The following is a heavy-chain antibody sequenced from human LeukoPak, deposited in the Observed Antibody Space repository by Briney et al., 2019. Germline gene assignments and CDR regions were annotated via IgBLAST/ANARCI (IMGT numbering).Heavy chain of an antibody. CDR2: IYYSGST. D-gene: IGHD6-6*01. Sequence: PSETLSLTCTVSGGSISSDSYYWAWIRQPPGKGLEWIASIYYSGSTYYNPSLKSRVTISVDTSRNQFSLKLSSVTAADTAVYYCARGWGVAARKGLGYWGQGTLVTVSS. V-gene: IGHV4-39*01. J-gene: IGHJ4*02. CDR1: GGSISSDSYY. CDR3: ARGWGVAARKGLGY.